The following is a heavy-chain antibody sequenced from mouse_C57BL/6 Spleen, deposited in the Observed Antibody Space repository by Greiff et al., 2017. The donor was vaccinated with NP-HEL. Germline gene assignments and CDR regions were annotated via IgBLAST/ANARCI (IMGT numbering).Heavy chain of an antibody. J-gene: IGHJ1*03. CDR2: INPSTGGT. Sequence: EVQLVESGPELVKPGASVKISCKASGYSFTGYYMNWVKQSPEKSLEWIGEINPSTGGTTYNQKFKAKATLTVDKSSSTAYMQLKSLTSEDSAVYYCARPIYYYSYFDVWGTGTTVTVSS. CDR1: GYSFTGYY. CDR3: ARPIYYYSYFDV. D-gene: IGHD1-1*01. V-gene: IGHV1-42*01.